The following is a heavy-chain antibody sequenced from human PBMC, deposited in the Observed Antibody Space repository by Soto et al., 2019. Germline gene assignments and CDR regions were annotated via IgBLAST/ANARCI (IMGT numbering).Heavy chain of an antibody. CDR2: IYPGDSDT. V-gene: IGHV5-51*01. CDR1: GYIFTSYW. J-gene: IGHJ4*02. D-gene: IGHD6-13*01. CDR3: ANQQQVALFDY. Sequence: PGESLKISFTGSGYIFTSYWIGWVRQLPGKGLEWMGIIYPGDSDTRYSPSFQGQVTISADKSITTAYLQWSSLKASDTAMYYCANQQQVALFDYSGQGTLVTVSS.